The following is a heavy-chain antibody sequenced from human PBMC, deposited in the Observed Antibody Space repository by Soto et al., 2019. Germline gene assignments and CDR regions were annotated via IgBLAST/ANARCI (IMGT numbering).Heavy chain of an antibody. V-gene: IGHV3-30*18. J-gene: IGHJ3*02. CDR1: GFTFSSYG. Sequence: QVQLVESGGGVVQPGRSLTLSCAASGFTFSSYGMHWVRQAPGKGLEWVAVISYDGSNKYYTDSVKGRFTISRDNSKNKLYLQMNSLRAEDTAVYYCAKIWGGWPDYAFDIWRQGTMITVSS. CDR3: AKIWGGWPDYAFDI. D-gene: IGHD3-10*01. CDR2: ISYDGSNK.